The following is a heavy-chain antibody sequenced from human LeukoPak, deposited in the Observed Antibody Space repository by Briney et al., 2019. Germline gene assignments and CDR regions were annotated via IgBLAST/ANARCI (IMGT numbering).Heavy chain of an antibody. J-gene: IGHJ6*02. V-gene: IGHV1-2*02. CDR3: ARPEPDCSSTSCYMDV. CDR1: GYTFTGYY. CDR2: INPNSGGT. D-gene: IGHD2-2*01. Sequence: GASVKVSCKASGYTFTGYYLHWVRQAPGQGVEWMGWINPNSGGTNYAQKFQGRVTMTRDTSISTAYMELSRLRSDDTAVYYCARPEPDCSSTSCYMDVWGQGTTVTVSS.